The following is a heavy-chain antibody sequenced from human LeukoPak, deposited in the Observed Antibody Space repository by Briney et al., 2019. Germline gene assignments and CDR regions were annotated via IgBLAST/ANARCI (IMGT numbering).Heavy chain of an antibody. CDR3: AREVTIFGVVTRARFDP. V-gene: IGHV4-61*02. CDR2: IYTSGST. D-gene: IGHD3-3*01. CDR1: GGSLSSGSYY. J-gene: IGHJ5*02. Sequence: SETLSLTCTVSGGSLSSGSYYWSWIRQPAGKGLEWIGRIYTSGSTNYNPSLKSRVTISVDTSKNQFSLKLSSVTAADTAVYYCAREVTIFGVVTRARFDPWGQGTLVTVSS.